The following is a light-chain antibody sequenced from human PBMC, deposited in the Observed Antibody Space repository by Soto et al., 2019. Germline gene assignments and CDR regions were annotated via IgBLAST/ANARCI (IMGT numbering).Light chain of an antibody. J-gene: IGKJ4*01. CDR3: QQYFTTPRLG. Sequence: DILMTQSPDSLAVSLGGRATINCKSSQSVLYIPTNKNYLAWYQQKPGQPPKLLIYCASTRELGVPDRFSGSGSVTEFNLPISRLQAGDVAIYYCQQYFTTPRLGFGGGTKVEIK. CDR2: CAS. CDR1: QSVLYIPTNKNY. V-gene: IGKV4-1*01.